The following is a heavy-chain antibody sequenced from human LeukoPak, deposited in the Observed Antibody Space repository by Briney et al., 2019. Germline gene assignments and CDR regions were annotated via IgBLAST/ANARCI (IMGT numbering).Heavy chain of an antibody. CDR3: ARAQYEYKWNDVFDY. V-gene: IGHV3-53*01. D-gene: IGHD1-20*01. Sequence: GSLRLSCAASGFTVSSNYMSWVRQAPGKGLEWVSAIYSDGRTYYADSVKGRFTISRDKSKNTLYLQMNSLRAEDTAMYYCARAQYEYKWNDVFDYWGQGTLVTVSS. CDR2: IYSDGRT. J-gene: IGHJ4*02. CDR1: GFTVSSNY.